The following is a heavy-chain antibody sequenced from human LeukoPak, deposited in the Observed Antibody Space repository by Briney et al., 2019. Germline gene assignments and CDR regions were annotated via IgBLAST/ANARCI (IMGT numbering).Heavy chain of an antibody. CDR3: AKPYYYGSRSYMDY. Sequence: QPGGSLRLSCAASGFTFSSYGMHWVRQAPGKGLEWVAVISYDGSNTYYADSVKGRFTISRDNSKNMLYLQMNSLRAEDMAVYYCAKPYYYGSRSYMDYWGQGTLVTVSS. CDR1: GFTFSSYG. CDR2: ISYDGSNT. V-gene: IGHV3-30*18. D-gene: IGHD3-10*01. J-gene: IGHJ4*02.